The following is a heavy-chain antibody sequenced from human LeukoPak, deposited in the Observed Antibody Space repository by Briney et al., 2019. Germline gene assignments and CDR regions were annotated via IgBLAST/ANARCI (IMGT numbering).Heavy chain of an antibody. CDR2: INPSGST. J-gene: IGHJ4*02. D-gene: IGHD6-6*01. CDR1: GGSFSGYY. V-gene: IGHV4-34*01. Sequence: NPSETLSLTCAVYGGSFSGYYWSWIRQPPGKGLEWIGEINPSGSTNYNPSLKSRVTISVDTSKNQFSLKLSSVTAADTAVYYCARGEQLVAVFDYWGQGTLVTVSS. CDR3: ARGEQLVAVFDY.